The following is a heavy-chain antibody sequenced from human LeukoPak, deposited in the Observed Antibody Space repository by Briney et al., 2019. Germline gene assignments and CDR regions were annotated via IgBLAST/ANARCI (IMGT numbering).Heavy chain of an antibody. V-gene: IGHV3-48*03. J-gene: IGHJ3*02. D-gene: IGHD3-22*01. Sequence: PGGSLRLSCAASGFTFSSYEMNWVRQAPGKGLEWVSYISSSGSTIYYADSVKGRFTISRDNAKNSLYLQMNSLRAEDTAVYYCARGLRGLYYDSSVPEDAFDIWGQGTMVTVSS. CDR2: ISSSGSTI. CDR1: GFTFSSYE. CDR3: ARGLRGLYYDSSVPEDAFDI.